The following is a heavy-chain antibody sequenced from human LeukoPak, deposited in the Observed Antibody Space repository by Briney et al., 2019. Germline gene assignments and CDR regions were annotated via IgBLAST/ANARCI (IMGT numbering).Heavy chain of an antibody. D-gene: IGHD2-2*01. J-gene: IGHJ3*02. CDR2: IRYDGSNK. V-gene: IGHV3-30*02. CDR1: GFTFSSYG. CDR3: AKLVVPAAIGGDAFDI. Sequence: GGSLRLSCAASGFTFSSYGMHWVRQAPGKGLEWVAFIRYDGSNKYYADSVKGRFTISRDNSKNTLYLQKNSLRAEDTAVYYCAKLVVPAAIGGDAFDIWGQGTMVTVSS.